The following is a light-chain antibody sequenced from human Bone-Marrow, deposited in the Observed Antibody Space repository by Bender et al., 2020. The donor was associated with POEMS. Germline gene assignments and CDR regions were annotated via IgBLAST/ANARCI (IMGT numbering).Light chain of an antibody. J-gene: IGLJ2*01. V-gene: IGLV2-11*01. CDR1: SSNVGSYDY. CDR2: DVT. Sequence: QSALTQPRSVSGSPGQSVTISCTGTSSNVGSYDYVSWYQKYPEKAPKLLIYDVTERPSGVPDRFSGSKSGNTASLTFSGLQAEDEADYYCCSYVGPDSSAVFGGGTKLTVL. CDR3: CSYVGPDSSAV.